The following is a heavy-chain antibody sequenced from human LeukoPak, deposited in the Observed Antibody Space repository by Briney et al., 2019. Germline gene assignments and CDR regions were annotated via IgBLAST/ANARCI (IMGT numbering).Heavy chain of an antibody. CDR1: GYTFTSYA. J-gene: IGHJ6*03. CDR2: INPNSGGT. Sequence: ASVKVSCKASGYTFTSYAMHWVRQAPGQGLEWMGWINPNSGGTNYAQKFQGRVTMTRDTSISTAYMELSRLRSDDTAVYYCARGGYPYYDILTGYYEDYYYYYMDVWGKGTTVTVSS. V-gene: IGHV1-2*02. D-gene: IGHD3-9*01. CDR3: ARGGYPYYDILTGYYEDYYYYYMDV.